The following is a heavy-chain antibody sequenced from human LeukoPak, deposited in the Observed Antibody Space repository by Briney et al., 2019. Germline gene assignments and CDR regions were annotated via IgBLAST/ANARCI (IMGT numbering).Heavy chain of an antibody. CDR3: ARDLTGSRTFDY. D-gene: IGHD1-26*01. V-gene: IGHV3-21*01. J-gene: IGHJ4*02. CDR2: ISSSSSYI. CDR1: GFAFSSYS. Sequence: GGSLRLSCAASASGFAFSSYSMNWVRQAPGKGLEWVSSISSSSSYIYYADSLKGRFTISRDNAKNPLYLQMNSLRAEDTAVYYCARDLTGSRTFDYWGQGTLVTVSS.